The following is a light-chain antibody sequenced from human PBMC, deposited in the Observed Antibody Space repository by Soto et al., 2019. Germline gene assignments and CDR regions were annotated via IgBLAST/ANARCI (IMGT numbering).Light chain of an antibody. V-gene: IGKV3D-7*01. CDR2: GAS. Sequence: PGDRVTLSCRASQSVSISYLTWYQQKPGQAPRLLIYGASTRATSIPARFSGSGSGTDFTLTISSLQPEDFAVYYCQQDYNSFGQGTKVEIK. CDR3: QQDYNS. J-gene: IGKJ1*01. CDR1: QSVSISY.